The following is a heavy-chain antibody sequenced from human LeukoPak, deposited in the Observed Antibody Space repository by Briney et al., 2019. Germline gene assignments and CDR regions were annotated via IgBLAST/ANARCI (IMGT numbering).Heavy chain of an antibody. CDR1: GGSISSYY. D-gene: IGHD3-22*01. V-gene: IGHV4-59*08. CDR2: IYYSGST. J-gene: IGHJ6*03. CDR3: ARCYYDSSGYYPDYYYYYYMDV. Sequence: PSETLSLTCAVSGGSISSYYWSWIRQPPGKGLEWIGYIYYSGSTNYNPSLKSRVTISVDTSKNQFSLKLSSVTAADTAVYYCARCYYDSSGYYPDYYYYYYMDVWGKGTTVTVSS.